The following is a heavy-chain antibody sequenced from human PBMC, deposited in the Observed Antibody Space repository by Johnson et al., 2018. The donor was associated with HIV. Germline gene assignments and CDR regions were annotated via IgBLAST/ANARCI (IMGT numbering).Heavy chain of an antibody. CDR3: ARDPSYDMAHTDGFDI. V-gene: IGHV3-66*03. D-gene: IGHD3-22*01. CDR1: GFIVSNNY. CDR2: IYSGGST. J-gene: IGHJ3*02. Sequence: MLLVESGGGLIQPGGSLRLSCAASGFIVSNNYMSWVRQTPGKGLEWVSVIYSGGSTYYADSVKGRFTISRDNSKDTLYLQMNSLRAEDTAVYYCARDPSYDMAHTDGFDIWGQGTMVTVSS.